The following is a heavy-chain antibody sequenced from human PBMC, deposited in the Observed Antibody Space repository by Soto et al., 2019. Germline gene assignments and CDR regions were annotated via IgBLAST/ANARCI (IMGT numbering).Heavy chain of an antibody. Sequence: SLRLSCAASGFTFSNYEMNWVRQAPGKGLEWVSYISSTGSHIYYTDSVKGRFTISRDNALYLQMNSLRADDTAVYYCARENYDSSGYFLDYWGQGTLVTVSS. J-gene: IGHJ4*02. CDR3: ARENYDSSGYFLDY. V-gene: IGHV3-48*03. D-gene: IGHD3-22*01. CDR1: GFTFSNYE. CDR2: ISSTGSHI.